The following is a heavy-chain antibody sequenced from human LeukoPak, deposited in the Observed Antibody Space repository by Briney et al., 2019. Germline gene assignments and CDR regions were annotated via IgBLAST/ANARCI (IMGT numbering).Heavy chain of an antibody. Sequence: GASVNVSCKSSGFIYSASDVQWVRQARGKPLEWMGWIIVGSGETSYAQTLQDRITITRHMSTSTVYMDLPSLRPDHTAVYYCAAERYSDGCCWFDPWGQGTLVTVSS. CDR2: IIVGSGET. CDR1: GFIYSASD. J-gene: IGHJ5*02. V-gene: IGHV1-58*01. D-gene: IGHD6-25*01. CDR3: AAERYSDGCCWFDP.